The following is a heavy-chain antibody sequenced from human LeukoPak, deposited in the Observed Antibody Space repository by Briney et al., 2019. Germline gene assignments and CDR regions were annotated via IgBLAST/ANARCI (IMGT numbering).Heavy chain of an antibody. V-gene: IGHV7-4-1*02. CDR1: GYTFTRYA. CDR2: INTNTGNP. Sequence: GASVKVSCKASGYTFTRYAMSWVRQAPGQGLEWMGWINTNTGNPTYAQGFTGRFVFSLDTSVSTAYLQISSLKAEDTAVYYCARENRVLRYFDWPYWGQGTLVTVSS. J-gene: IGHJ4*02. CDR3: ARENRVLRYFDWPY. D-gene: IGHD3-9*01.